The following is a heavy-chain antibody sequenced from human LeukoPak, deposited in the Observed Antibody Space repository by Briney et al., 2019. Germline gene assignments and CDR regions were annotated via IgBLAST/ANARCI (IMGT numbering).Heavy chain of an antibody. CDR3: AKDRVSPGFNLFDP. Sequence: GGSLRLSCAASGFTFSSYAMNWVREAPGKGLEWVSAINGRGDNTYYADSVKGRFTISRDNSKSTLFLQMNSLRAEDTAIYYCAKDRVSPGFNLFDPWGQGTLVTVSS. D-gene: IGHD2/OR15-2a*01. CDR2: INGRGDNT. J-gene: IGHJ5*02. CDR1: GFTFSSYA. V-gene: IGHV3-23*01.